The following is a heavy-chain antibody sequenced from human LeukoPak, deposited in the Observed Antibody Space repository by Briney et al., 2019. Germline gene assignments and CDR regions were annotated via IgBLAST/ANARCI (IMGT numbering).Heavy chain of an antibody. CDR1: GGSISTYY. J-gene: IGHJ5*02. CDR3: AKDRHAPGRYCSSTICFPFDL. CDR2: IYYSGST. Sequence: SETLSLTCSVSGGSISTYYWTWIRQPPGKGLEWIGYIYYSGSTNYNPSLKSRVTISLDTSKNQFSLKLSSVTAADTAVYYCAKDRHAPGRYCSSTICFPFDLWGQGTLVTVSS. V-gene: IGHV4-59*01. D-gene: IGHD2-2*01.